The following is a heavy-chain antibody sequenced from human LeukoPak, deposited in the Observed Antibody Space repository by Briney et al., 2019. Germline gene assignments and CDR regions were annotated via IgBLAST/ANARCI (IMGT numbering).Heavy chain of an antibody. CDR2: MNEYGSEI. V-gene: IGHV3-7*01. CDR3: ARELLGWFDP. J-gene: IGHJ5*02. Sequence: GGSLRLSCVASGFSFSGFSMSWVRQAPGKGLEWVAKMNEYGSEIFYVDSVKGRFTISRDNAKNSLYLQMNSLRAEDTAVYYCARELLGWFDPWGQGTLVTVSS. CDR1: GFSFSGFS. D-gene: IGHD2-8*02.